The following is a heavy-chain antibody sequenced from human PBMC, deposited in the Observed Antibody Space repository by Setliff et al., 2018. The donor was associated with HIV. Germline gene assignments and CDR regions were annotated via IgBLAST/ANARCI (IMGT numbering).Heavy chain of an antibody. V-gene: IGHV3-23*01. CDR3: ASIELAAMVPVDY. CDR1: GFTFSSYA. CDR2: ISGSGGST. D-gene: IGHD5-18*01. Sequence: GSLRLSCAASGFTFSSYAMSWVRQAPGKGLEWVSAISGSGGSTYYADSVRGRFTISRDDAEKSVFLQMNSLRAEDTAVYYCASIELAAMVPVDYWGQGTLVTVSS. J-gene: IGHJ4*02.